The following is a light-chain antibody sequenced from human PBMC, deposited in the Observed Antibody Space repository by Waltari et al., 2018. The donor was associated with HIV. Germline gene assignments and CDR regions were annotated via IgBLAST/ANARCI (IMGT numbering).Light chain of an antibody. CDR3: SSFADRDGFYVL. Sequence: QSALTQPPSASGSPGQSVTLSCTGSNSDIGSYDYVPWYQLHPGKAPKLVISEVTKPPSGCSDRLSGSKSANTAFLTVSGLRAEDEADYYCSSFADRDGFYVLFGGGTRLTVL. CDR2: EVT. CDR1: NSDIGSYDY. J-gene: IGLJ2*01. V-gene: IGLV2-8*01.